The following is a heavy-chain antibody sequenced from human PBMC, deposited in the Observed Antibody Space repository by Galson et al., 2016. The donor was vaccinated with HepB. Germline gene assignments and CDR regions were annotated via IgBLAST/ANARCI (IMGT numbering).Heavy chain of an antibody. V-gene: IGHV4-39*01. CDR2: FYYTGST. CDR1: GGSVSSSSHY. Sequence: SETLSLTCTVSGGSVSSSSHYWGWIRQPPGKGLEWIGNFYYTGSTYYNPSLKSRVTISVDTSRNLVPLNLTSLPAADTAVYFCARRPTYAYFFDSWGQGTLVAVSS. D-gene: IGHD2/OR15-2a*01. CDR3: ARRPTYAYFFDS. J-gene: IGHJ4*02.